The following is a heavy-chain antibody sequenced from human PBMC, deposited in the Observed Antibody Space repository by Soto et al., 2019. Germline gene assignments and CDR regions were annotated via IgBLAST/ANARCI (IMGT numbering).Heavy chain of an antibody. Sequence: SETLSLTCAVSGGSISSSNWWSWVRQPPGKGLEWIGEIYHSGSTNYNPSLKSRVTISVDKSKNQFSLKLSSVTAADTAVYYCARVTASIAAIFDYWGQGTLVTVFS. CDR1: GGSISSSNW. CDR3: ARVTASIAAIFDY. V-gene: IGHV4-4*02. J-gene: IGHJ4*02. D-gene: IGHD6-6*01. CDR2: IYHSGST.